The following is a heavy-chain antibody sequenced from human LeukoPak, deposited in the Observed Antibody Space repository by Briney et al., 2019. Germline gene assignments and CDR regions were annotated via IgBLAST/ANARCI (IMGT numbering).Heavy chain of an antibody. CDR3: ARGSGWYPH. Sequence: SETLSLTCSVSGGSVGSNYWSWVRQPPGKGLEWIGYISYSGDTKYNPSLKNRLSMSVDTSKNQCSLMLTSVTAADTAVYYCARGSGWYPHWGQGTLVTVSS. V-gene: IGHV4-59*02. D-gene: IGHD6-19*01. J-gene: IGHJ1*01. CDR1: GGSVGSNY. CDR2: ISYSGDT.